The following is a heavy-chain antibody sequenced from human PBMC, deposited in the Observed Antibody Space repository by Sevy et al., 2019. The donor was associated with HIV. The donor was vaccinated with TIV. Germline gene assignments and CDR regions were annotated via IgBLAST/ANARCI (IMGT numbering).Heavy chain of an antibody. CDR1: GYSFTSYW. CDR2: IYPGDSDT. V-gene: IGHV5-51*01. D-gene: IGHD1-26*01. CDR3: ARRGGGGAWELNAWTNWFDP. Sequence: GESLKISCKGSGYSFTSYWIGWVRQMPGKGLEWMGIIYPGDSDTRYSPSFQGQVTISADKSISTAYLQWSSLKASDTAMYYCARRGGGGAWELNAWTNWFDPWGQGTLVTVSS. J-gene: IGHJ5*02.